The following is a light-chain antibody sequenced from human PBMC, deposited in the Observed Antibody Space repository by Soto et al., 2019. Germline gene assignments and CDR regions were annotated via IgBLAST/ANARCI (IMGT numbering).Light chain of an antibody. CDR2: AAS. CDR3: HQTAANPWT. CDR1: QNIGVY. Sequence: IQMTQSPSSLSASVGDRVTITCRASQNIGVYLNWYQKKPGKAPKLLIHAASSLHSGVPSTFSGSGSGTDFALTISSLQPEDFATYYCHQTAANPWTFAQGTRWIS. V-gene: IGKV1-39*01. J-gene: IGKJ1*01.